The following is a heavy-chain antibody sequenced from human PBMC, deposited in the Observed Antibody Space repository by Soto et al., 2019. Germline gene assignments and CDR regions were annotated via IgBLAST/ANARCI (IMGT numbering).Heavy chain of an antibody. J-gene: IGHJ4*02. CDR2: INPILSMS. CDR1: GDTFTFYS. V-gene: IGHV1-69*02. D-gene: IGHD3-10*01. CDR3: ASRYGSGYRAFAY. Sequence: QVQLVQSGAEVKKPGSSVRVSCKASGDTFTFYSINWVRQAPGLGLEWMGRINPILSMSNYAQRFQGRVTMNADKSTSTAYMELSSLRSEDTAMYYCASRYGSGYRAFAYWGQGALVTVSS.